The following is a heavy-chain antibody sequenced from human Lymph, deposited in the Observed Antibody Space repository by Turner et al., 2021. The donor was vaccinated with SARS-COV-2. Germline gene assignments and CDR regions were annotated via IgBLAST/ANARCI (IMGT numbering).Heavy chain of an antibody. Sequence: QVQLQESGPGLVRPSETLSLPGPVSGGSISSTSWSWIRQSPGRGLEWIGYFYKIGSIDYNPTLSSRVTISVDTSKNQLSLKRISVTAADTAVYYCARHQGATSGYDHGMNVWGQGTAVIVSS. J-gene: IGHJ6*02. D-gene: IGHD1-1*01. V-gene: IGHV4-59*08. CDR3: ARHQGATSGYDHGMNV. CDR2: FYKIGSI. CDR1: GGSISSTS.